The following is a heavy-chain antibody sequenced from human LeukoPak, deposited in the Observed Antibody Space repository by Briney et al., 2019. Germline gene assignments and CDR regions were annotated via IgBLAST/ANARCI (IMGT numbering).Heavy chain of an antibody. V-gene: IGHV3-30*02. CDR3: AKEGHDFWSGYDDY. J-gene: IGHJ4*02. D-gene: IGHD3-3*01. CDR1: GFTFSRSA. CDR2: IQYDGSIK. Sequence: GGSLRLSCAASGFTFSRSAMHWVRLAPGKGLEWVAFIQYDGSIKYYRDSVKGRFTISRDNSKSSLYLQMNSLTAEDTAVYYCAKEGHDFWSGYDDYWGQGTLVSVSS.